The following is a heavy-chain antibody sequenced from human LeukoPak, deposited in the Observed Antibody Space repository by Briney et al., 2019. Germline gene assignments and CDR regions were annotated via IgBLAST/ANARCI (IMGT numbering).Heavy chain of an antibody. CDR3: ARALRYDDSSGYYAY. Sequence: ASVKVSCKASGYTFTGHYMHWVRQAPGQRPEWMGWINPKSGVTNYAQTLQGRVTMTRDTSISTVYMGLSRLTTDDTAVYFCARALRYDDSSGYYAYWGQGTLVTVSS. J-gene: IGHJ4*02. CDR2: INPKSGVT. V-gene: IGHV1-2*02. CDR1: GYTFTGHY. D-gene: IGHD3-22*01.